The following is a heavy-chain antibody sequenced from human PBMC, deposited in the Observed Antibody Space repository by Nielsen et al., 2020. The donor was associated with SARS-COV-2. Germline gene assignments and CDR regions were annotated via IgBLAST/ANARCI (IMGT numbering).Heavy chain of an antibody. J-gene: IGHJ4*01. D-gene: IGHD1-26*01. CDR3: ARGGPSGSYFAMVEDY. Sequence: ASVKVSCKASGYTFTGYYMHWVQQAPGQGLEWMGRINPNSGGTNYAQKFQGRVTMTRDTSISTAYMELSRLRSDDTAVYYCARGGPSGSYFAMVEDYWGQGTLVTVSS. CDR1: GYTFTGYY. CDR2: INPNSGGT. V-gene: IGHV1-2*06.